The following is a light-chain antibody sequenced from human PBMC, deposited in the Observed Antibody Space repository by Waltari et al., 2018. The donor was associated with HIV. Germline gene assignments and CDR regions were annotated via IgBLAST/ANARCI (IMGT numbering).Light chain of an antibody. J-gene: IGKJ2*01. Sequence: DIVMSQTPLSSPVTLGQPASISCRSSPRLVHSDGNTYLHWLQQRPGQPPRLLIYKLSNRFSGVPDRFSGSGAGTDFTLIISRVEAEDVGVYYCMQATQFPHTFGQGTKLEIK. CDR1: PRLVHSDGNTY. CDR2: KLS. CDR3: MQATQFPHT. V-gene: IGKV2-24*01.